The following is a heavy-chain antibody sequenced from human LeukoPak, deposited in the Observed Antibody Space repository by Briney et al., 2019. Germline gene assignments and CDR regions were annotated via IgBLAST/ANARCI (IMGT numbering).Heavy chain of an antibody. CDR3: ARDLNQWLVRGEDY. V-gene: IGHV3-30-3*01. CDR1: GFTFSSYA. CDR2: ISYDGSNK. J-gene: IGHJ4*02. D-gene: IGHD6-19*01. Sequence: GGSLRLSCAASGFTFSSYAMHWVRQAPGKGLEWVAVISYDGSNKYYADSVKGRFTISRDNSKNTLYLQMNSLRAEDTAVYYCARDLNQWLVRGEDYWGQGTLVTVSS.